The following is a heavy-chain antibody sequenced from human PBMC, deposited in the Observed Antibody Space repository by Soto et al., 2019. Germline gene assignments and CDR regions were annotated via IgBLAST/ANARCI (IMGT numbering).Heavy chain of an antibody. J-gene: IGHJ4*02. V-gene: IGHV3-73*01. CDR3: AHRPSGWYLFDY. Sequence: AGGSLRLSCVVSGLTFSASAMHWVRQAPGKGLEWVGRIRNKVDSYQTVYAAPVNGRFTISRDDSKNTAYLQMTNMDPVDTATYYCAHRPSGWYLFDYWGQGTLVTVSS. CDR2: IRNKVDSYQT. D-gene: IGHD6-19*01. CDR1: GLTFSASA.